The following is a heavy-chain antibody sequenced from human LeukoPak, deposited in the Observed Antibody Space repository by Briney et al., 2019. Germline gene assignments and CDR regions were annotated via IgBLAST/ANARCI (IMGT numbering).Heavy chain of an antibody. CDR1: GGTFSSYA. CDR3: ASGTDIVVVVAATYYYYGMDV. CDR2: IIPIFGTA. J-gene: IGHJ6*02. V-gene: IGHV1-69*01. D-gene: IGHD2-15*01. Sequence: SVKVSCKASGGTFSSYAISWVRQAPGQGLEWMGGIIPIFGTANYAQKFQGGVTITADESTSTAYMELSSLRSEDTAVYYCASGTDIVVVVAATYYYYGMDVWGQGTTVTVSS.